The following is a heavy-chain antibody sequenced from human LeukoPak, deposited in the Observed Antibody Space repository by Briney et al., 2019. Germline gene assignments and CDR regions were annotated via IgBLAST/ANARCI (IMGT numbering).Heavy chain of an antibody. Sequence: SETLSLTCAVSSGSISSSSHYWVWIRQPPGKGLEWIGSIYYSGGTYYNPSLKSRVTISVDTSKNQFSLELSSVTAADTAVYFCARGGTSTGVDYWGQGTRVTVSS. CDR3: ARGGTSTGVDY. CDR1: SGSISSSSHY. J-gene: IGHJ3*01. V-gene: IGHV4-39*01. D-gene: IGHD3-10*01. CDR2: IYYSGGT.